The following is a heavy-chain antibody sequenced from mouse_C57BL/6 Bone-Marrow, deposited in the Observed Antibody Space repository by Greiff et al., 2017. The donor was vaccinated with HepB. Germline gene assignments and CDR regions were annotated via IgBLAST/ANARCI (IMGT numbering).Heavy chain of an antibody. V-gene: IGHV5-12*01. CDR2: ISNGGGST. J-gene: IGHJ4*01. D-gene: IGHD1-1*01. CDR1: GFTFSDYY. Sequence: DVKLVESGGGLVQPGGSLKLSCAASGFTFSDYYMYWVRQTPEKRLEWVAYISNGGGSTYYPDTVKGRFTISRDNAKNTLYLQMSRLKSEDTAMYYCARRGTTVVMDYWGQGTSVTVSS. CDR3: ARRGTTVVMDY.